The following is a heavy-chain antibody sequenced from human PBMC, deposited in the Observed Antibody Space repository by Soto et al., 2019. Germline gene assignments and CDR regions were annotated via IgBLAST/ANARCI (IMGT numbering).Heavy chain of an antibody. V-gene: IGHV3-23*01. CDR3: AKAINSVCGLDDGFHI. CDR2: ISSSGNST. Sequence: GGSLGLSCAASGFTFSSYAMTWVRQAPVKGLEWVSCISSSGNSTYYADSVKGRFTISRDNSENTLYLQMNSLRGGDTAVFYCAKAINSVCGLDDGFHIWGQGTMVTVS. D-gene: IGHD3-16*01. J-gene: IGHJ3*02. CDR1: GFTFSSYA.